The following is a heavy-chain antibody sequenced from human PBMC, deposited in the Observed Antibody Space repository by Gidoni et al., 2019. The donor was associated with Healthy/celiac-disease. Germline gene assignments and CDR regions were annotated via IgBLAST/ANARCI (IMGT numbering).Heavy chain of an antibody. V-gene: IGHV1-69*01. J-gene: IGHJ6*03. D-gene: IGHD5-18*01. CDR1: GGTFSSYA. Sequence: QVQLVQSGAEVKKPGSSVKVSCKASGGTFSSYAISWVRQAPGQGLEWMGGIIPIFGTANYAQKFQGRVTITADESTSTAYMELSSLRSEDTAVYYCARSLYSYGFSPPPGYYYYMDVWGKGTTVTVSS. CDR3: ARSLYSYGFSPPPGYYYYMDV. CDR2: IIPIFGTA.